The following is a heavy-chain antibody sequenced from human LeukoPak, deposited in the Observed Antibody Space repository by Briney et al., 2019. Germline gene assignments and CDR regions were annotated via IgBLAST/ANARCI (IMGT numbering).Heavy chain of an antibody. V-gene: IGHV1-2*02. Sequence: ASVKVSCKASGYTFTGYYMHWVRQAPGQGLEWMGWINPNSGGTNYAQKFQGRVTMTRDTSISTAYMELSRLRSDDTAVYYCAVIVVGRGWWFDPWGQGTLVTVSS. D-gene: IGHD6-19*01. CDR2: INPNSGGT. CDR1: GYTFTGYY. J-gene: IGHJ5*02. CDR3: AVIVVGRGWWFDP.